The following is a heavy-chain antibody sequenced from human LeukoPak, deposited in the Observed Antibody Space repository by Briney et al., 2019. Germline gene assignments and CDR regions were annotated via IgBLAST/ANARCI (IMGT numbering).Heavy chain of an antibody. CDR3: ARSYSSGWYWFHP. J-gene: IGHJ5*02. Sequence: KPSETLSLTCTVSGGSISSYYWSWIRQPPGKGLEWIGYIYYSGSTNYNPSLKSRVTISVDTSKNQFSLKLSSVTAADTAVYYCARSYSSGWYWFHPWGQGTLVTVSS. D-gene: IGHD6-19*01. CDR1: GGSISSYY. V-gene: IGHV4-59*01. CDR2: IYYSGST.